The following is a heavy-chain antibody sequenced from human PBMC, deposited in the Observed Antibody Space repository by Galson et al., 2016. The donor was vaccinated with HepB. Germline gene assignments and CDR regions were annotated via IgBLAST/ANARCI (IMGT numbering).Heavy chain of an antibody. D-gene: IGHD4-17*01. CDR1: GYTFTSYG. V-gene: IGHV1-18*04. Sequence: SVKVSCKASGYTFTSYGVSWVRQAPGQGLEWMGWISGYNGNTNDPQRFQGRVTMTTDTSTSTAYMELRSLTPDDTAVYYCARDSWDDYGLFDYWGQGTLVTVSS. J-gene: IGHJ4*02. CDR3: ARDSWDDYGLFDY. CDR2: ISGYNGNT.